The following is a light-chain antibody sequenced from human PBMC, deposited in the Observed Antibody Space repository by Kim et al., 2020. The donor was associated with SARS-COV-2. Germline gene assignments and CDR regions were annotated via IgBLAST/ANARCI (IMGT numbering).Light chain of an antibody. V-gene: IGLV3-25*03. CDR1: ALPNKY. CDR2: KDS. Sequence: SYELTQPPSMSVSPGQTARITCSGDALPNKYAYWYQQKAGQSPLLLIYKDSERPLGIPDRFSGSSSGTTVTLTISGVQAEDEADYFCQSAAGSGTVFGGGTKLTAL. J-gene: IGLJ2*01. CDR3: QSAAGSGTV.